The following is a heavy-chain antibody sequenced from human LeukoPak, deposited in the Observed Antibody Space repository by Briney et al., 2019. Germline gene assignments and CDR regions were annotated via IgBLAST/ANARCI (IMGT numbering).Heavy chain of an antibody. CDR1: GFTFDDYG. D-gene: IGHD7-27*01. CDR2: ITSSSSSV. V-gene: IGHV3-21*01. Sequence: GGSLRLSCAASGFTFDDYGMSWVRHAPGKGLEWVSSITSSSSSVRYADSVKGRFTISRDNARNSVSLQMNGLRAEDTAVYYCARDGEFFDYWGQGTLVTVSS. J-gene: IGHJ4*02. CDR3: ARDGEFFDY.